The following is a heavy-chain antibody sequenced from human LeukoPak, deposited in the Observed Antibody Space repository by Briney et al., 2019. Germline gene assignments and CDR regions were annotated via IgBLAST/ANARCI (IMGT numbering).Heavy chain of an antibody. CDR3: AKNYYDSSGPIGSFDY. CDR1: GFTFSSYA. V-gene: IGHV3-23*01. D-gene: IGHD3-22*01. J-gene: IGHJ4*02. CDR2: ISGSGGST. Sequence: GGSLRLSCAASGFTFSSYAMSWVRQAPGKGLEWVSAISGSGGSTYYADSVKGRFTISRDNSKNTLYLQMNSLRAEDTAVYYCAKNYYDSSGPIGSFDYWGQGTLVTVSS.